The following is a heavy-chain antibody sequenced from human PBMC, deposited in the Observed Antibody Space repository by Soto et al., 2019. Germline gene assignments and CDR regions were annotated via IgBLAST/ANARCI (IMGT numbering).Heavy chain of an antibody. D-gene: IGHD3-22*01. CDR3: ARGKESIEPSRYRDV. CDR1: GYTFTSYG. CDR2: TSAYNGNT. V-gene: IGHV1-18*01. J-gene: IGHJ6*03. Sequence: ASVKVSCKASGYTFTSYGISWVRQAPGQGLEWTGWTSAYNGNTNYAQKLQGRVTMTTDTSTSTAYMEMRSLRSDDTAVYSCARGKESIEPSRYRDVWGKGTTVTVSS.